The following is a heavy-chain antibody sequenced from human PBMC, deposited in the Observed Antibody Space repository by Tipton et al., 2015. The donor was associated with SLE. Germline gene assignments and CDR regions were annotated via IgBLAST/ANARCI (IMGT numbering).Heavy chain of an antibody. V-gene: IGHV4-61*01. CDR3: ARVPPQKSVAGPRTYFDY. CDR1: GGSISSGSYY. CDR2: IYYSGST. D-gene: IGHD6-19*01. Sequence: TLSLTCTVSGGSISSGSYYWSWIRQPPGKGLEWIGYIYYSGSTNYNPSLKSRVTISVDTSKNQFSLKLSSVTAADTAVYYCARVPPQKSVAGPRTYFDYWGQGTLVTVSS. J-gene: IGHJ4*02.